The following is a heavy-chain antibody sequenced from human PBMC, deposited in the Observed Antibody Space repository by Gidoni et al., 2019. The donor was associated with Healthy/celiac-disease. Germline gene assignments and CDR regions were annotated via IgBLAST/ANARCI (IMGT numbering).Heavy chain of an antibody. V-gene: IGHV3-23*01. D-gene: IGHD6-19*01. J-gene: IGHJ4*02. Sequence: EVQLLESGGGLVQPGGSLRLSCAASGFTFSSYAMSWVRQAPGKGLEWVSAISGSGGSTYYADSVKGRFTISRDNSKNTLYLQMNSLRAEDTAVYYCAKDQWEQWLVAGGYDYWGQGTLVTVSS. CDR1: GFTFSSYA. CDR3: AKDQWEQWLVAGGYDY. CDR2: ISGSGGST.